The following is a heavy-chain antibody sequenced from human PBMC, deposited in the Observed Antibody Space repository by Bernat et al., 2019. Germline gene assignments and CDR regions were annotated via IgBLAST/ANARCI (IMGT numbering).Heavy chain of an antibody. J-gene: IGHJ6*02. CDR3: AKDTGVVAATPYYYGMDV. Sequence: QVQLVESGGGVVHPGRSLRLSCAASGFTFSSYGMHWVRQAPGKGLEWVAVISYDGSNKYYADSVKGRFTISRDNSKNTLYLQMNSLRAEDTAVYYCAKDTGVVAATPYYYGMDVWGQGTTVTVSS. CDR2: ISYDGSNK. D-gene: IGHD2-15*01. V-gene: IGHV3-30*18. CDR1: GFTFSSYG.